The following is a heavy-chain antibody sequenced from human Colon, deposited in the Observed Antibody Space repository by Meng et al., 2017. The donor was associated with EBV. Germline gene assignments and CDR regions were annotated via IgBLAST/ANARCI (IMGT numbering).Heavy chain of an antibody. CDR1: GHCVTNCGYS. V-gene: IGHV4-30-2*01. D-gene: IGHD7-27*01. CDR2: IYHSGST. CDR3: ARDTSTWGNKGLDH. Sequence: GSGPAEPSQTLPLTCRLAGHCVTNCGYSWSWIRQTPGKGLEWIGDIYHSGSTKYNPSLKSRVTISVDTTKNQFSLKLSSVTAADTAVYYCARDTSTWGNKGLDHWGQGILVTVSS. J-gene: IGHJ4*02.